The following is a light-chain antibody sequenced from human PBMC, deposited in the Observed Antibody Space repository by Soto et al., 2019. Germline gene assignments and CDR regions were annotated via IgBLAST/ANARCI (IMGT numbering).Light chain of an antibody. Sequence: EVVLTQSPGTLSLSPGERATLSCRASQNVISTYLAWYQQKPGQAPRLLLYVASSRATGIPDRFRGSGSGTDFTLTITRLEPEDFAVYYCQQSGAFGPGTRVDL. CDR3: QQSGA. V-gene: IGKV3-20*01. J-gene: IGKJ3*01. CDR2: VAS. CDR1: QNVISTY.